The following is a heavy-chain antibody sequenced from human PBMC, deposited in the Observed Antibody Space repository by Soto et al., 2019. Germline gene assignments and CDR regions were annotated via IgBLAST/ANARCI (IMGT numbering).Heavy chain of an antibody. D-gene: IGHD4-17*01. CDR1: GFTFGDYG. Sequence: EVQLVESGGGLVQPGRSLRLSCTASGFTFGDYGMSWIRQAPGKGLEWVSFVRSKAYGGTPEYAASVKGRFTFSRDDSKSIAYLQMNSLRTEDTAVYYCTRNVYGDLENYVDVWGKGTTVTVSS. V-gene: IGHV3-49*03. CDR3: TRNVYGDLENYVDV. J-gene: IGHJ6*03. CDR2: VRSKAYGGTP.